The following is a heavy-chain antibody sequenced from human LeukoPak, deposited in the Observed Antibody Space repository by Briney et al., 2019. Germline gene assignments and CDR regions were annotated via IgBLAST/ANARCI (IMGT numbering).Heavy chain of an antibody. CDR3: ARDLRPRSETSFDP. CDR1: DGSISSNSYY. Sequence: SETLSLTCTVSDGSISSNSYYWGWIRQPPGKGLEWIGSISYSGRTYYNPSLESRVTISVDASKNQFSLELNSVTAADTAVYYCARDLRPRSETSFDPWGQGTLVTVSS. J-gene: IGHJ5*02. CDR2: ISYSGRT. V-gene: IGHV4-39*02.